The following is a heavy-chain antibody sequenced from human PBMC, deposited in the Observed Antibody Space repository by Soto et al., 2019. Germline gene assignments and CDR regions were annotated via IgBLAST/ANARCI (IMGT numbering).Heavy chain of an antibody. J-gene: IGHJ6*02. D-gene: IGHD3-22*01. CDR3: AGYDSSGYYWPYYYYGMDV. CDR1: GFTFSTYS. CDR2: ISDSSSYI. Sequence: GGSLRLSCAASGFTFSTYSMNWVRQAPGKGLEWVSSISDSSSYIYYADSVKGRFTISRDNAKNSLYLQMNSLRAEDTAVYYCAGYDSSGYYWPYYYYGMDVWGQGTTVTVSS. V-gene: IGHV3-21*01.